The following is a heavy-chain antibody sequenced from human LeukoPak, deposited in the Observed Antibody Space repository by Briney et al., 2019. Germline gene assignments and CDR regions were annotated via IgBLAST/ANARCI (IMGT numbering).Heavy chain of an antibody. Sequence: GGSLRLSCAASGFTFSSYSMNWVRQAPGKGLEWVSSISSSSSYIYYADSVKGRFTISRDNAKNSLYLQMNSLRAEDTAVYYCARDPIVVVVAAAPSDYWGQGTLVTVSS. J-gene: IGHJ4*02. CDR1: GFTFSSYS. D-gene: IGHD2-15*01. CDR2: ISSSSSYI. CDR3: ARDPIVVVVAAAPSDY. V-gene: IGHV3-21*01.